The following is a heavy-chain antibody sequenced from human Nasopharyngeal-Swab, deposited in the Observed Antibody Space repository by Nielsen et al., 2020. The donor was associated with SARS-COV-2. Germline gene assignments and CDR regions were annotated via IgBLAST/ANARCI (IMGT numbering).Heavy chain of an antibody. CDR1: GFTFSSYG. V-gene: IGHV3-30*18. CDR3: AKDGRVDIVATGYYYYYYMDV. D-gene: IGHD5-12*01. CDR2: ISYDGNNK. Sequence: GGSLRLSCAASGFTFSSYGMHWVRQAPGKGLEWVAVISYDGNNKYYADSVKGRFTISRDNSKNTLYLQMNSLRAEDTAVYYCAKDGRVDIVATGYYYYYYMDVWGKGTTVTVSS. J-gene: IGHJ6*03.